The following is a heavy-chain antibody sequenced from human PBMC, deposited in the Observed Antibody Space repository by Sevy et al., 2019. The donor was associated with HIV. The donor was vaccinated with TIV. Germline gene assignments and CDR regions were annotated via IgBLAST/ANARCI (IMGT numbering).Heavy chain of an antibody. J-gene: IGHJ6*03. CDR2: IQFDGGKK. CDR1: GLTFTDYG. V-gene: IGHV3-30*02. CDR3: AKEEEYCSITSCLYYYYYMDV. Sequence: GGSLRLSCTVSGLTFTDYGMHWVRQAPGRGLEWVAFIQFDGGKKYYADSVKGRFTISRDNSKNTLYLQMDSLRGEDTALYYCAKEEEYCSITSCLYYYYYMDVWGRGTTVTVSS. D-gene: IGHD2-2*01.